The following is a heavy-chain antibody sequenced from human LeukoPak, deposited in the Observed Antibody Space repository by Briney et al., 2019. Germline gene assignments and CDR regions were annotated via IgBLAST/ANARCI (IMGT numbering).Heavy chain of an antibody. J-gene: IGHJ4*02. CDR1: GFTFSTYA. V-gene: IGHV3-23*01. CDR2: ISAGGGTT. CDR3: AKAGQIVVVPAAIGMVRPNQQVDY. Sequence: PGGSLRLSCAASGFTFSTYAMTWVRQAPGKGLEWVSAISAGGGTTYYADSVKGRFTISRDSSKNMLYLQMDSLRAEDTAVYYCAKAGQIVVVPAAIGMVRPNQQVDYWGQGTLVTVSS. D-gene: IGHD2-2*01.